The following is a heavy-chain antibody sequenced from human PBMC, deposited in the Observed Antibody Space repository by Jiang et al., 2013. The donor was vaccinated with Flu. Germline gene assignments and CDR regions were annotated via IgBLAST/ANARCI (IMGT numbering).Heavy chain of an antibody. D-gene: IGHD2-8*01. CDR1: GFTFSRSA. V-gene: IGHV3-23*01. Sequence: RLSCAASGFTFSRSAMSWVRQASREGGWSGVSGISGSGNRTYYADSVKGRYTISRDNPRNTLYLQVNSVKVDDTGLFYCAKGLYADGLDVWGQGTTVTVSS. CDR2: ISGSGNRT. J-gene: IGHJ6*02. CDR3: AKGLYADGLDV.